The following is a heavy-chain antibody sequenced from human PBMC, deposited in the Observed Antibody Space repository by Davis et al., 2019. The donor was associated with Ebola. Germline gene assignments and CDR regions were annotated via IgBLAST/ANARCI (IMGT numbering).Heavy chain of an antibody. CDR1: GGSFSGYY. CDR3: ARSSGYCISTSCYFEY. J-gene: IGHJ4*02. CDR2: INHSGST. V-gene: IGHV4-34*01. D-gene: IGHD2-2*01. Sequence: SETLSLTCAVYGGSFSGYYWSWIRQPPVKGLEWIGEINHSGSTNYNPSLKSRVTISVDSSKNQFSLKLSSVTAADTAVYYCARSSGYCISTSCYFEYWGQGTLVTVSS.